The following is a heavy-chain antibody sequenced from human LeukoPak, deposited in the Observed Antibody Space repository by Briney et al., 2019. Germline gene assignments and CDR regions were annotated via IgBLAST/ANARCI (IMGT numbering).Heavy chain of an antibody. J-gene: IGHJ6*02. V-gene: IGHV6-1*01. CDR2: TYYRSKWYN. CDR1: GDSVSSNSAA. Sequence: SQTLSLTCAISGDSVSSNSAAWNWIRQSPSRGLEWLGRTYYRSKWYNDYAVSVKGRITINPDTSKNQFSLQLNSVTPEDTAVYYCARGAFTLYYYYYGMDVWGQGTTVTVSS. D-gene: IGHD3-3*02. CDR3: ARGAFTLYYYYYGMDV.